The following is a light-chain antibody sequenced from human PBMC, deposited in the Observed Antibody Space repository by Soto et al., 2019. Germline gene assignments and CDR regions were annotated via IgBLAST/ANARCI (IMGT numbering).Light chain of an antibody. V-gene: IGLV2-14*03. CDR3: SSYTSNNSLYV. J-gene: IGLJ1*01. Sequence: QSALTQPASVSGSPGQSITISCTGTSSDVGGYNFVSWYQQRPGKAPKLMIYDVSNRPSGVSDRFSGSKSGNTASLTISGLRTEDEAEYYCSSYTSNNSLYVFGTGTKVTVL. CDR2: DVS. CDR1: SSDVGGYNF.